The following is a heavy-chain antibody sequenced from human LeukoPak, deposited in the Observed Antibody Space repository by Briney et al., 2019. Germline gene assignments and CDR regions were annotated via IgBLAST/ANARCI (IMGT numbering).Heavy chain of an antibody. CDR2: ISALNGNT. V-gene: IGHV1-18*01. CDR3: ARESPSDGYPFDY. Sequence: ASVKVSCKASGYRFNNYGMSWVRQAPGRGLEWMGWISALNGNTEFAQKVQDRITLTTDMATNTAHMELRSLRSDDTAVYYCARESPSDGYPFDYWGQGTLVTVSS. D-gene: IGHD5-24*01. J-gene: IGHJ4*02. CDR1: GYRFNNYG.